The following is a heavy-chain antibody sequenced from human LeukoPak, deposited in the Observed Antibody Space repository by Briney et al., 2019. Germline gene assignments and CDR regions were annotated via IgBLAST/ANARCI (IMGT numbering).Heavy chain of an antibody. CDR1: GYTFTGYY. J-gene: IGHJ5*02. D-gene: IGHD6-19*01. CDR3: ARGGSNGWYVQNYFDT. V-gene: IGHV1-2*02. Sequence: GASVKVSCKASGYTFTGYYLHWVRQAPGQGLEWMGWINPNSGGTNYAQTFQGRVTMTRDTSISTAYMELSRLRSDDTAVYYCARGGSNGWYVQNYFDTWGQGTLVTVSS. CDR2: INPNSGGT.